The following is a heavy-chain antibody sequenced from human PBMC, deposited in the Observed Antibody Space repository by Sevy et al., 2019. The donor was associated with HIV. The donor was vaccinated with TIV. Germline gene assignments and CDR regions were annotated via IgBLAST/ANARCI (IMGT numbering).Heavy chain of an antibody. Sequence: ASVKVSCKASGGTFSSYAISWVRQAHGQGLEWMGGIIPIFGTANYAQKFQGRVTITADESTSTAYMELSSLRSEDTAVYYCARSWDYCSGGSCYSNFDYWGQGTLVTVSS. CDR2: IIPIFGTA. V-gene: IGHV1-69*13. J-gene: IGHJ4*02. D-gene: IGHD2-15*01. CDR1: GGTFSSYA. CDR3: ARSWDYCSGGSCYSNFDY.